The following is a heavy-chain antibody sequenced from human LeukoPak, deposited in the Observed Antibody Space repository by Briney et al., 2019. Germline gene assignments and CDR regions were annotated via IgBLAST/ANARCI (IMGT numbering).Heavy chain of an antibody. CDR2: IYYSEST. CDR3: ARDRDIAARRWDYYYYMDV. J-gene: IGHJ6*03. CDR1: GGSISSDY. D-gene: IGHD6-6*01. V-gene: IGHV4-59*01. Sequence: PSETLSLTCTVSGGSISSDYWSWIREPPGKGLEWIGCIYYSESTNYNPSITRRVTISVDTSKHQFSLKLSSVTAADTAVYYCARDRDIAARRWDYYYYMDVWGKGTTVTVSS.